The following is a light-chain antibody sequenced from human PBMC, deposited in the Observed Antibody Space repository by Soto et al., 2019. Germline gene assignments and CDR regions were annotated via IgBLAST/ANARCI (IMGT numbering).Light chain of an antibody. CDR2: EVS. Sequence: QSALTQPPSVSGSPGQSVTISCTGTSTDFVRYNRVSWYQQPPGTAPKLMIYEVSKRPSGVTDRFYGSKSGNTASLTSSGLQEADEADYYCRLYTSENAYVFGTGTKVTVL. CDR1: STDFVRYNR. J-gene: IGLJ1*01. CDR3: RLYTSENAYV. V-gene: IGLV2-18*01.